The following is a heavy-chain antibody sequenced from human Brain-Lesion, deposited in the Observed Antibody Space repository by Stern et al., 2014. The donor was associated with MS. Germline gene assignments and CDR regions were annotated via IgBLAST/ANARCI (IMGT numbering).Heavy chain of an antibody. CDR1: GFSLRTDGVG. CDR2: IYWDNDK. D-gene: IGHD3-3*01. J-gene: IGHJ4*02. Sequence: QVTLKESGPALVTPTQTLTLTCPFSGFSLRTDGVGVGWVRQPPGQALETLALIYWDNDKRYSPSLRSRLTITKDTSRNQVVLTMTNMDPVDTATYYCAHRRPHYASWDNGDFDYWGQGALVTVSS. V-gene: IGHV2-5*02. CDR3: AHRRPHYASWDNGDFDY.